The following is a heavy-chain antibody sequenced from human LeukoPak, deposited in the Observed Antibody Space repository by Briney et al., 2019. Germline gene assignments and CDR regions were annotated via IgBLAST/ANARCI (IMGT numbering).Heavy chain of an antibody. Sequence: PGRSLRLSCAASGFSFISYAMSSVRQAPGKGLGWGSAISGGGGSTYYPDSVKGRFTISRDNSKNTLYLQMNSLRAEDTAVYYCAKDRSYDTVTHMDVWGQGATVTVSS. CDR3: AKDRSYDTVTHMDV. D-gene: IGHD4-17*01. J-gene: IGHJ6*02. V-gene: IGHV3-23*01. CDR1: GFSFISYA. CDR2: ISGGGGST.